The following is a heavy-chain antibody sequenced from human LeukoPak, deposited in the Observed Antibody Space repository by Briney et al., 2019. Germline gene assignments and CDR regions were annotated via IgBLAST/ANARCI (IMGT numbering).Heavy chain of an antibody. Sequence: GGPLRLSCAASGFTFSNYAMRWIRQAPGKGLEWVSSISPYDGSTYYADSVKGRFTISRDDSKNTLYLQMNSLRPDDTAVYYCATKPKVTVPPLFDYWGQGTLVTVSS. J-gene: IGHJ4*02. D-gene: IGHD4-17*01. CDR3: ATKPKVTVPPLFDY. V-gene: IGHV3-23*01. CDR1: GFTFSNYA. CDR2: ISPYDGST.